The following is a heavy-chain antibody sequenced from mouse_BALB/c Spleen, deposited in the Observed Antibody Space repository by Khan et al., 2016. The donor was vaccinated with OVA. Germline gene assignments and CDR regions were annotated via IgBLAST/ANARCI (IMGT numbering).Heavy chain of an antibody. CDR2: INPSTDYT. CDR1: GYSFVNYW. J-gene: IGHJ2*02. D-gene: IGHD1-1*01. Sequence: VQLQESGAELARPGASVKMSCKASGYSFVNYWIHWVKQRPGQGLEWIGNINPSTDYTDYNQKFKEKATLTADKSSSTAYMHLSSLTSEDSAVYHCTILCNAYGSTFVYWGQGTSLTVSS. CDR3: TILCNAYGSTFVY. V-gene: IGHV1-4*01.